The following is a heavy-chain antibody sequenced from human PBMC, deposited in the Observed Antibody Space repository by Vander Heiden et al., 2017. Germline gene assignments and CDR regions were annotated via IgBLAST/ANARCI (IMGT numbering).Heavy chain of an antibody. CDR1: GGSISSSSYY. V-gene: IGHV4-39*01. D-gene: IGHD2-8*01. Sequence: QLQLQESGPGLVKPSETLSLTCTVSGGSISSSSYYWGWIRQPPGKGLGWIGGIYYSGSTYYNPSLKSRVTISVDTSKNQFSLKLSSVTAADTAVYYCASTSYCTNGVCYREGFDYWGQGTLVTVSS. CDR3: ASTSYCTNGVCYREGFDY. J-gene: IGHJ4*02. CDR2: IYYSGST.